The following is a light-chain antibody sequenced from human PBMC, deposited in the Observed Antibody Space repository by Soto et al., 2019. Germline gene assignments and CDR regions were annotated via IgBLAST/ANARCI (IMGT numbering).Light chain of an antibody. Sequence: LMTQSPLSLPVTLGQPASISCRSSQSLVHSDGRTYLSWFQQRPGQSPRRLIYKVSNRDSGVRDRFSGGGSGTDFTLRISRVEAEDVGVYYCLVGTHGVTFGQGTRLEIK. J-gene: IGKJ5*01. CDR1: QSLVHSDGRTY. V-gene: IGKV2-30*02. CDR2: KVS. CDR3: LVGTHGVT.